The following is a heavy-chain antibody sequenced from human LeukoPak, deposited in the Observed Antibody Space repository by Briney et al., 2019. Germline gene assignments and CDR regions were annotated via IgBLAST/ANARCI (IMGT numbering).Heavy chain of an antibody. CDR3: AAHTYYYSSGSFGH. D-gene: IGHD3-10*01. CDR2: MNPSNGNT. V-gene: IGHV1-8*01. CDR1: GYSFTSYD. J-gene: IGHJ4*02. Sequence: GASVKVSCKASGYSFTSYDINWVRQATGQGPEWIGWMNPSNGNTGYAQRFQGRVTMTRDTSTSTAYLELSSLTSDDTAVYYCAAHTYYYSSGSFGHWGQGTLVTVSS.